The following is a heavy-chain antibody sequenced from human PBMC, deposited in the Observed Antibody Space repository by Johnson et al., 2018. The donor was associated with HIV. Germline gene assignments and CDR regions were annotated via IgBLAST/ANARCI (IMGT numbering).Heavy chain of an antibody. J-gene: IGHJ3*02. V-gene: IGHV3-30*04. CDR2: TSYDGTNK. D-gene: IGHD2-15*01. CDR1: GFTVTNYA. CDR3: AREIVVEVAATLISGAFDI. Sequence: QVQLVESGGGVVQPGRSLRLSCAASGFTVTNYAMHWVRQAPGKGLEWVAVTSYDGTNKYNADSVKGRFTIPRDNSKNTLFLQMNSLRAEDTAVYYCAREIVVEVAATLISGAFDIWGQGTMVTVSS.